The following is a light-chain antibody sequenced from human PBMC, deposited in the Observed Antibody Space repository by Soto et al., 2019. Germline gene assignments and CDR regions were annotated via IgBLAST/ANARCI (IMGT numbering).Light chain of an antibody. CDR1: HSVDSN. V-gene: IGKV3D-15*01. CDR3: QQYDKWPLT. Sequence: EIEITQSPATLSVSPGEGATLSCRASHSVDSNLAWYQQKPGQAPRLLIYGASTRPTGIPARFSGSGSGADFTLTISSLQSEDFAVYYCQQYDKWPLTFGGGTRWIS. CDR2: GAS. J-gene: IGKJ4*01.